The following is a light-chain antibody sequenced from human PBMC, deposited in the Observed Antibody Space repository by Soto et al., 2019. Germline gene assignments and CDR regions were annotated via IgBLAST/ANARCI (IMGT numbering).Light chain of an antibody. V-gene: IGKV1-5*01. CDR1: QNVNNW. Sequence: DIQMTQFRSALSASVGDRVTITCRASQNVNNWLAWYQHKPGKAPQLLIYDASVLETGVPSRFSGSGSGTEFTLAISGLQSDDFATYSCQQYNTYWTFGPGTKVDIK. J-gene: IGKJ1*01. CDR2: DAS. CDR3: QQYNTYWT.